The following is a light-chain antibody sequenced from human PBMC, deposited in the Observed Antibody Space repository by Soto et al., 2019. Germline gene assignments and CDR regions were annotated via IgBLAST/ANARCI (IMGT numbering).Light chain of an antibody. Sequence: EIVLTQSPGTLSLSAGERATLSCRASQSVSSSYLAWYQQKPGQAPRLLIYGASSRATGIPDRFSGSGSGTDFTLTISRLEPEDFAVYYCQQYGSSPWRFGQGTKVEIK. J-gene: IGKJ1*01. CDR2: GAS. V-gene: IGKV3-20*01. CDR1: QSVSSSY. CDR3: QQYGSSPWR.